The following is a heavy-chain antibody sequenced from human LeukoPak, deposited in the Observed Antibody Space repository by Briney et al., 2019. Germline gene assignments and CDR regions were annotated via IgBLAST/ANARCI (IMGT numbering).Heavy chain of an antibody. D-gene: IGHD3-16*01. CDR3: ARHVGITYFDY. CDR1: GGSISSYY. CDR2: IYTSGST. V-gene: IGHV4-4*09. J-gene: IGHJ4*02. Sequence: SETLSLTCTVSGGSISSYYWSWIRQPPGKGLEWIGYIYTSGSTNYNPSLKSRVTISVDTSKNQFSLKLSSVTAADTAVYYCARHVGITYFDYWGQGTLVTVSS.